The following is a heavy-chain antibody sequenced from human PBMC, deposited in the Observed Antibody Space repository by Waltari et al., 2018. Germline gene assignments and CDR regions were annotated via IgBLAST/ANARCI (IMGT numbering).Heavy chain of an antibody. CDR2: INTRRTTI. D-gene: IGHD2-15*01. Sequence: EVQLVESGGGSVQPGGSLRLSCAASGFTFSIYSMIWVRQAPGKGLEWVSYINTRRTTIYYAGSVKGRLTTSIDNAKNSLYLQMNSLRAEDTAVYYCARWNIGADYWGQGTLVTVSS. J-gene: IGHJ4*02. CDR1: GFTFSIYS. CDR3: ARWNIGADY. V-gene: IGHV3-48*04.